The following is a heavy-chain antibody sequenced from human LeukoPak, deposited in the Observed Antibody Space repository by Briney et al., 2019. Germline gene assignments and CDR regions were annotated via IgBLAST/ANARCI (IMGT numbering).Heavy chain of an antibody. CDR2: IIPIFGTA. D-gene: IGHD5-24*01. J-gene: IGHJ5*02. CDR1: GYTFTSYG. CDR3: AKGRWQRAWVPNWSEP. V-gene: IGHV1-69*13. Sequence: GASVKVSCKASGYTFTSYGISWVRQAPGQGLEWMGAIIPIFGTANYAQKFQGRVTITADESTSTAYMELSSLRSDDTAVYYCAKGRWQRAWVPNWSEPWGQGTMVTVSS.